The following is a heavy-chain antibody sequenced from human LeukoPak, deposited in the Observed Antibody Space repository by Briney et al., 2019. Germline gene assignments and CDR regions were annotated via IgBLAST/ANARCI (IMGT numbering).Heavy chain of an antibody. CDR2: ISSDENNK. CDR3: AKEGRWLQLGGAFDI. J-gene: IGHJ3*02. Sequence: PGGSLRLSCAASGFTFSSYDMHWVRQARGKGLEWVSVISSDENNKYYADSVKGRFTISRDNSKNTLYLQMSSLRPEDTAVYYCAKEGRWLQLGGAFDIWGQWTMVTVSS. V-gene: IGHV3-30*18. D-gene: IGHD5-24*01. CDR1: GFTFSSYD.